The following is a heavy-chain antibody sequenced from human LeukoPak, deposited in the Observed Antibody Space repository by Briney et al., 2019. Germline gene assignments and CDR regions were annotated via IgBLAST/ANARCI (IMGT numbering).Heavy chain of an antibody. CDR1: GCTFSSYW. CDR3: ARDRGYSIDY. Sequence: GGSLRLSCAASGCTFSSYWMHWVRQAPGKGLAWVSLIKSDGSSTTYADSVKGRFTISRDNAKDTLYLQMNSLRAEDTAVYYCARDRGYSIDYWGQGTLVTVSS. CDR2: IKSDGSST. J-gene: IGHJ4*02. D-gene: IGHD3-10*01. V-gene: IGHV3-74*01.